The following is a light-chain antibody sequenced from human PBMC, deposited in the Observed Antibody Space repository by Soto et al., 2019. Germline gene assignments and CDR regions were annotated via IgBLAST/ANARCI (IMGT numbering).Light chain of an antibody. J-gene: IGKJ1*01. V-gene: IGKV3-15*01. CDR1: QSVSAN. CDR3: QQYDNWPPGT. Sequence: EIVMTQSPATLSVSPGERVTLSCRASQSVSANLSCYQQKPGQAPWLLVYGASTRATGIPARFSGGGSGTEFTLTISSLQSEDFAVYYCQQYDNWPPGTFGQGTKVEIK. CDR2: GAS.